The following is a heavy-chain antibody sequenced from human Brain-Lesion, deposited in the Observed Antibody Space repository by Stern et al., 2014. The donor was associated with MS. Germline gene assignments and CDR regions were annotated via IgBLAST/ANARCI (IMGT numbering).Heavy chain of an antibody. CDR1: GFTFSNYW. J-gene: IGHJ5*01. D-gene: IGHD3-10*01. Sequence: EVQLVESGGGLVPPGGSRRLSCAASGFTFSNYWMHWVRQAPGKGLVWVSRVNNDGRRTSYADSVKGRFTMSRDNAKNTLYLQMNSLRVEDTAIYYCARGERWFDSWGQGTLVTVSS. V-gene: IGHV3-74*02. CDR3: ARGERWFDS. CDR2: VNNDGRRT.